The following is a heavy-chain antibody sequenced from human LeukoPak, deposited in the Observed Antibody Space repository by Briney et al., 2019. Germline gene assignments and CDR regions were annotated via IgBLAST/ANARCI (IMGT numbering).Heavy chain of an antibody. CDR1: GYTFTSYG. CDR2: ISAYNGNT. V-gene: IGHV1-18*01. J-gene: IGHJ1*01. D-gene: IGHD2-15*01. Sequence: ASVKVSCKASGYTFTSYGITWVRQAPGQGPEWMGWISAYNGNTNYEQKFQGRVTMTTDTSTSTAYMELRSLRSDDTAVYYCARDVGYCSGGSCYPTAEYFHHWGQGTLVTVSS. CDR3: ARDVGYCSGGSCYPTAEYFHH.